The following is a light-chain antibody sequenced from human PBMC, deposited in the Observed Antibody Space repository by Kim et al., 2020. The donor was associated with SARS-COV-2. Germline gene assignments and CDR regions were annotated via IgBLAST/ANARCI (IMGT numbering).Light chain of an antibody. CDR3: QQYGSSPRT. Sequence: EIVLTQSPGTLSLSPGERATLSCRASQSVSSRSLGWYQQKPGQAPRLLIYGASSRATGIPDRFSGSGSGTDFTLTISRLEPEDFAVYYCQQYGSSPRTFGQGTKVDIK. J-gene: IGKJ1*01. V-gene: IGKV3-20*01. CDR1: QSVSSRS. CDR2: GAS.